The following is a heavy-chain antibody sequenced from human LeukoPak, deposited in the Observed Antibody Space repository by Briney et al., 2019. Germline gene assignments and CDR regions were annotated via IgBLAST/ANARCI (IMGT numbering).Heavy chain of an antibody. D-gene: IGHD6-19*01. CDR3: TRALRIAVAGTQYYLDF. J-gene: IGHJ4*02. CDR1: GFTFGDYA. V-gene: IGHV3-49*04. Sequence: GGSLRLACTASGFTFGDYAMSWVRQAPGKGLEWVAFIRSKTYTGTTDYAASVKGRFTISRDDSKGIAYLQMNSLKTEDTAVYYCTRALRIAVAGTQYYLDFWGQGTLVTASS. CDR2: IRSKTYTGTT.